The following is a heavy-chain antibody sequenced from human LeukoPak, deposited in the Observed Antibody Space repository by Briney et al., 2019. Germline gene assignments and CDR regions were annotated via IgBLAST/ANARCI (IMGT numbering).Heavy chain of an antibody. D-gene: IGHD2-21*02. CDR3: ARDKFNCGGDCYSKEPDNWFDP. V-gene: IGHV1-69*13. CDR1: GYTFTSYY. Sequence: GASVKVSCKASGYTFTSYYMHWVRQAPGQGLEWMGGIIPIFGTANYAQKFQGRVTITADESTSTAYMELSSLRSEDTAVYYCARDKFNCGGDCYSKEPDNWFDPWGQGTLVIVSS. CDR2: IIPIFGTA. J-gene: IGHJ5*01.